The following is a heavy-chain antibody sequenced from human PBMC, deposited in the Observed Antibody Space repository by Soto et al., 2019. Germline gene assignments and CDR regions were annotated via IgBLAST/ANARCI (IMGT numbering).Heavy chain of an antibody. J-gene: IGHJ5*02. CDR3: ARRAYGDPFDP. CDR1: GGSITSSGYC. D-gene: IGHD4-17*01. CDR2: IYDTGNT. V-gene: IGHV4-39*01. Sequence: HLQLRESGPGLVKPSETLSLTCVVSGGSITSSGYCWGWIRQPPGKGLEWIGIIYDTGNTLYNPSLKSRVTISADTSKNQFSLNVNSVTAADTAVYYCARRAYGDPFDPWGQGTLVTVSS.